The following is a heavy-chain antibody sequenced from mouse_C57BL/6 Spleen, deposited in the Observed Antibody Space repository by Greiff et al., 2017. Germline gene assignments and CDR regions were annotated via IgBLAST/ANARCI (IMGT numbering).Heavy chain of an antibody. CDR1: GYTFTDYY. J-gene: IGHJ2*01. V-gene: IGHV1-19*01. CDR3: ARRGRIGTVIDY. Sequence: VQLQQSGPVLVKPGASVKMSCKASGYTFTDYYMNWVKQSHGKSLEWIGVINPYNGGTSYNQKFKGKATLTVDKSSSTAYMELNSLTSEDSAVYYCARRGRIGTVIDYWGQGTTLTVSS. CDR2: INPYNGGT. D-gene: IGHD2-14*01.